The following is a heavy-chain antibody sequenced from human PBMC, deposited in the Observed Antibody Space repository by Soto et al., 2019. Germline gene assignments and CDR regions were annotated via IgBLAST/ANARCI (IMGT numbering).Heavy chain of an antibody. CDR1: GFTLSDYY. D-gene: IGHD3-22*01. V-gene: IGHV3-11*01. CDR3: AREFCTANSCYSSAFDV. J-gene: IGHJ3*01. CDR2: ISSSGSII. Sequence: VQLVESGGGLVMPGGSLRLPCAASGFTLSDYYIFWIRQAPGKGLEWVSYISSSGSIINYADSVKGRFTISRDNAKNSLDLRMNSLTAGDTAVYYCAREFCTANSCYSSAFDVWGQGTMVTVSS.